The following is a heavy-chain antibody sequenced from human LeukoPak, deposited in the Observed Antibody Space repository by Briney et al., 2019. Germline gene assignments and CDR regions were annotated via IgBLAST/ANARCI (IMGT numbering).Heavy chain of an antibody. CDR1: GFTLGSYP. CDR3: ARDSRRGSPDYLDY. J-gene: IGHJ4*02. D-gene: IGHD1-26*01. Sequence: PGGSLRLSCAASGFTLGSYPMHWVRQAPGKGLEWVAVISYGGKTKLHADSVKGRFTISRDVSKSTLYLEMSSLRDEDTAVYYCARDSRRGSPDYLDYWGQGTLVTVSS. CDR2: ISYGGKTK. V-gene: IGHV3-30*04.